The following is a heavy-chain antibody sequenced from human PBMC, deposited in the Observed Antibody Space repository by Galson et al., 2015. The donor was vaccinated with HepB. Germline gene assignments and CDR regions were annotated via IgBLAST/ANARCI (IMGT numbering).Heavy chain of an antibody. CDR1: EFTFSSYA. Sequence: SLRLSCAASEFTFSSYAMSWVRQAPGKGLEWVSVISSSGGSTYYADSVKGRFTISRDNSKNTLYLQMNSLRAEDTAVYYCAKDYGDFEGYFDNWGQGTLVTVSS. D-gene: IGHD4-17*01. CDR2: ISSSGGST. CDR3: AKDYGDFEGYFDN. J-gene: IGHJ4*02. V-gene: IGHV3-23*01.